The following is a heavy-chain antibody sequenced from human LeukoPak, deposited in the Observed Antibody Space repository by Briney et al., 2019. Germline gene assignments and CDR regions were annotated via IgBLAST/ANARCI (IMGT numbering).Heavy chain of an antibody. D-gene: IGHD3-9*01. V-gene: IGHV3-48*03. Sequence: PGGSLRLSCAASGFTFSSYEMNWVRQAPGKGLEWVSYISSSGSTIYYADSVKGRFTISRDNAKNSLYLQMNSLRAEDTAVYYCAREGYYDILTGYSDPDYFDYWGQGTLVTVSS. CDR2: ISSSGSTI. J-gene: IGHJ4*02. CDR1: GFTFSSYE. CDR3: AREGYYDILTGYSDPDYFDY.